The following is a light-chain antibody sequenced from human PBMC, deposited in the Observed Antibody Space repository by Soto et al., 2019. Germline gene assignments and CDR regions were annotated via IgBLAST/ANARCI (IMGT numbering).Light chain of an antibody. CDR1: QSVSSSY. CDR2: GAS. Sequence: EIVLTQSPCTLSFSPWERSTLSCRASQSVSSSYLAWYQQKPGQAPRLLIYGASSRATGIPDRFSGSGSGTDFTLTISRLEPEDFAVYYCQQYGSPTWTFGQGTKV. J-gene: IGKJ1*01. V-gene: IGKV3-20*01. CDR3: QQYGSPTWT.